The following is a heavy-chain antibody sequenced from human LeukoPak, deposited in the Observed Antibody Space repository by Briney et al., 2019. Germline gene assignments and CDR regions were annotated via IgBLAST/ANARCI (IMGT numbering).Heavy chain of an antibody. CDR3: AASFYYDSSGYLRNWFDP. CDR2: ISAYNGNT. Sequence: ASVKVSCKASRDTFINNVISWVRQAPGQGLEWMGWISAYNGNTNYAQKLQGRVTMTTDTSTSTAYMELRSLRSDDTAVYYCAASFYYDSSGYLRNWFDPWGQGTLVTVSS. CDR1: RDTFINNV. V-gene: IGHV1-18*01. J-gene: IGHJ5*02. D-gene: IGHD3-22*01.